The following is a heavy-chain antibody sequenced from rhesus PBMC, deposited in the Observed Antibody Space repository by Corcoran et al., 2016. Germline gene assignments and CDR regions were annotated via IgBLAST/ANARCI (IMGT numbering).Heavy chain of an antibody. CDR2: INGNSAAT. CDR3: ARYQGGWNNDRHFDY. D-gene: IGHD1-20*01. J-gene: IGHJ4*01. Sequence: QVQLQESGPGLVKPSETLSLTCAVSGGSFSSYWWSWIRQPPGKGLEWIGEINGNSAATTYNPSLKSRVTISKDASKNQFSLKLSSVTAADTAVYYCARYQGGWNNDRHFDYWGQGVLVTVSS. V-gene: IGHV4-80*01. CDR1: GGSFSSYW.